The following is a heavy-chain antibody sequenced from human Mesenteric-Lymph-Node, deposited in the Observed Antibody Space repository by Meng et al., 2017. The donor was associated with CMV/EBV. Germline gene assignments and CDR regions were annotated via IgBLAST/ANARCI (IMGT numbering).Heavy chain of an antibody. D-gene: IGHD1-26*01. CDR2: INHDGSNT. CDR1: GSSFRSYW. Sequence: GGSLRLSCAASGSSFRSYWMHWVRQPPGKGLVWVSHINHDGSNTNYADFVKGRFTISRDNAKNTLYLQMNSLRAEDTAVYYCARVPPIVGMIDGGMDVWGQGTTVTVSS. CDR3: ARVPPIVGMIDGGMDV. J-gene: IGHJ6*02. V-gene: IGHV3-74*01.